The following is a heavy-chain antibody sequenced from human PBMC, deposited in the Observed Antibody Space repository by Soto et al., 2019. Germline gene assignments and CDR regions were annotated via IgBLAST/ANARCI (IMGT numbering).Heavy chain of an antibody. D-gene: IGHD1-7*01. Sequence: GGSLRLSCAASGFTFSSYAMHWVRQAPGKGLEWVAVISYDGSNKYYADSVKGRFTISRDNSKNTLYLQMNSLRAEDTAVYYCARDSLELIDSYYYYGMDVWGQGTTVTVSS. CDR1: GFTFSSYA. J-gene: IGHJ6*02. V-gene: IGHV3-30-3*01. CDR3: ARDSLELIDSYYYYGMDV. CDR2: ISYDGSNK.